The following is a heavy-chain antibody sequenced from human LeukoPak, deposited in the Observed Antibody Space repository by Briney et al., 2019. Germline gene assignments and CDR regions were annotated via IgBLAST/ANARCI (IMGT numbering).Heavy chain of an antibody. J-gene: IGHJ4*02. D-gene: IGHD5-18*01. CDR1: GFTFSSYA. Sequence: GGSLRLSCAASGFTFSSYAMSWVRQAPGKGLEWVSAISGSGGSTYYADSVKGRFTISRDNSKNTLCLQMNSLRAEDTAVYYCAKHGPPIYSYGPSFYYFDYWGQGTLVTVSS. CDR2: ISGSGGST. V-gene: IGHV3-23*01. CDR3: AKHGPPIYSYGPSFYYFDY.